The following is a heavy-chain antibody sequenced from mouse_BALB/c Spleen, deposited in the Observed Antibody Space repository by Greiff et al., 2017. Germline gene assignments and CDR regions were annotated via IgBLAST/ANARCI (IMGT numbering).Heavy chain of an antibody. Sequence: DVMLVESGGGLVKPGGSLKLSCAASGFTFSSYAMSWVRQTPEKRLEWVASISSGGSTYYPDSVKGRFTISRDNARNILYLQMSSLRSEDTAMYYCARSGTTVALDYWGQGTTLTVSS. CDR1: GFTFSSYA. V-gene: IGHV5-6-5*01. CDR2: ISSGGST. CDR3: ARSGTTVALDY. J-gene: IGHJ2*01. D-gene: IGHD1-1*01.